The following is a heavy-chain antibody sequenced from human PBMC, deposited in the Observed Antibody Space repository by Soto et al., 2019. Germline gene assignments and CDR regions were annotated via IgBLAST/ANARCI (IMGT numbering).Heavy chain of an antibody. Sequence: PGGSLRLSCAASGFTFSNAWMSWVRQAPGKGLEWVGRIKSKTDGGTTDYAAPVKGRFTISRDDSKNTLYLQMNSLKTEDTAVYYCTTDRSDTAMVMDWSDPWGQGTLVTVSS. CDR3: TTDRSDTAMVMDWSDP. CDR2: IKSKTDGGTT. J-gene: IGHJ5*02. D-gene: IGHD5-18*01. V-gene: IGHV3-15*01. CDR1: GFTFSNAW.